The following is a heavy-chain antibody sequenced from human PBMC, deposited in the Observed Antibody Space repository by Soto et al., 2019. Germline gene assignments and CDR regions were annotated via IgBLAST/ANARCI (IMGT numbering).Heavy chain of an antibody. V-gene: IGHV3-74*03. J-gene: IGHJ6*02. CDR3: TRGHYYGMDV. CDR1: GYTFSAYW. Sequence: GGSLRLSCAASGYTFSAYWMHWVRQAPGKGLVWVSRTNTDGTATTYADSVEGRFTISRDNAKNMLYLQMNSLRAEDTAVYYCTRGHYYGMDVWGQGATVTVSS. CDR2: TNTDGTAT.